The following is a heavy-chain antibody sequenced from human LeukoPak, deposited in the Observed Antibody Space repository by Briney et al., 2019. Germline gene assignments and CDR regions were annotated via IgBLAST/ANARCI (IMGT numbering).Heavy chain of an antibody. CDR1: GGSISSYY. CDR2: IYYSGST. J-gene: IGHJ6*03. V-gene: IGHV4-59*01. CDR3: ARETSQKGAHYMDV. D-gene: IGHD3-16*01. Sequence: SETLSLTCTVSGGSISSYYWSWIRQPPGKGLEYLGYIYYSGSTNYNPSFKSRLTISVDTSKNQFSLKLSPVTAADTAVYYCARETSQKGAHYMDVWGKGTTVTISS.